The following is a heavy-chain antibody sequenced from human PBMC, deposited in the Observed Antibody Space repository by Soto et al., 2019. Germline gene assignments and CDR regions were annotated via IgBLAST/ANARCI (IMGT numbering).Heavy chain of an antibody. D-gene: IGHD6-19*01. CDR1: GFTFSSYS. V-gene: IGHV3-21*01. Sequence: GGSLRLSCAASGFTFSSYSMNWVRQAPGKGLEWVSSISSSSYIYYADSVKGRFAISRDNAKNSLYLQMNSLRAEDTAVYYCALEGDSSGWWDAFDIWGQGTMVTVSS. CDR3: ALEGDSSGWWDAFDI. J-gene: IGHJ3*02. CDR2: ISSSSYI.